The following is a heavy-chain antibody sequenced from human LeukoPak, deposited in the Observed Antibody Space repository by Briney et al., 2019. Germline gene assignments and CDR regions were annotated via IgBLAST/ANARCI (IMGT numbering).Heavy chain of an antibody. J-gene: IGHJ3*02. V-gene: IGHV1-18*01. D-gene: IGHD3-9*01. CDR1: GYTFTSYG. CDR3: ARANFDWSNDAFDI. Sequence: ASVKVSCKASGYTFTSYGISWVRQAPGQGLEWMGWISAYNGNTNYAQKLQGRVTMTTDTSTSTAYMELTSLRSDDTAVYYCARANFDWSNDAFDIWGQGTMVTVSS. CDR2: ISAYNGNT.